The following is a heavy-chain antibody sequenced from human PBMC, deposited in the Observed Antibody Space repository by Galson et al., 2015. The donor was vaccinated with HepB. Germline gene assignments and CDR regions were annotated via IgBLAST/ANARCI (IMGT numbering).Heavy chain of an antibody. CDR2: IYYSGRT. D-gene: IGHD3-9*01. V-gene: IGHV4-59*01. CDR1: GGSITNYY. J-gene: IGHJ6*02. CDR3: ARGKYYDILTGYDESYGMDV. Sequence: ETLSLTCTVSGGSITNYYWNWIRQPPGKGLEYIGYIYYSGRTTYTTSLKSRVPISVDTSKNQFSLTLNSSTAADTAVYYCARGKYYDILTGYDESYGMDVWGQGTTVTVSS.